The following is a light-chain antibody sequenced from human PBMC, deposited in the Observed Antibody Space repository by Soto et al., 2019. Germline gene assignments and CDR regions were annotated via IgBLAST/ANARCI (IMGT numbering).Light chain of an antibody. J-gene: IGLJ3*02. CDR3: QSYDSSLRGWV. CDR2: GNS. CDR1: SSNIGAGYD. Sequence: QSVLTQPPSVSGAPGQRVTISCTGRSSNIGAGYDVHWYQQLPGTAPKLLIYGNSNRPSGVPDRFSGSKSCTSASLAITGLQAEDDADYYCQSYDSSLRGWVFGGGTKLTVL. V-gene: IGLV1-40*01.